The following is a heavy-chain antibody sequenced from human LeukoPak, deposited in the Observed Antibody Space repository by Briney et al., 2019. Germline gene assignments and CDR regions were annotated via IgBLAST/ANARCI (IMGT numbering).Heavy chain of an antibody. Sequence: SETLSLTCTVSGGSISSGGYYWSWIRQHPGKGLVWIGYIYYSGSTYYNPSLKSRVTISVDTSKNQFSLKLSSVTAADTAVYYCARDRGTATVTSSYGMDVWGQGTTVTVSS. CDR2: IYYSGST. D-gene: IGHD4-17*01. CDR3: ARDRGTATVTSSYGMDV. V-gene: IGHV4-31*03. J-gene: IGHJ6*02. CDR1: GGSISSGGYY.